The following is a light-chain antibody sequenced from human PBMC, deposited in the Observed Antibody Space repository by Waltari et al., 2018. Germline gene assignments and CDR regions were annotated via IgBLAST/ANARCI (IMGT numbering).Light chain of an antibody. J-gene: IGLJ1*01. V-gene: IGLV1-40*01. Sequence: QSVLTQPPSVSGAPGQSVTISCTGSSSHIGAGHAVHWYQEFPGTAPKLVIYGNNNRPSGVPDRFSGSKSGTSASLAITGLQAEDEADYYCQSYDSSLNVYVFGTGTKVTVL. CDR3: QSYDSSLNVYV. CDR2: GNN. CDR1: SSHIGAGHA.